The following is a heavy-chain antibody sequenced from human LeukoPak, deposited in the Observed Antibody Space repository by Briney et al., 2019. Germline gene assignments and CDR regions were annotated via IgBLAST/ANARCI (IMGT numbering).Heavy chain of an antibody. CDR2: IYYSGST. CDR3: ARVYGGNSNWFDP. Sequence: SETLSLTCTVSGGSISSRKYYWGWIRQPPGKGLEWIGSIYYSGSTYYNPSLKSRVTISVDTSKNQFSLKLSSVTAADTAVYYCARVYGGNSNWFDPWGQGTLVTVSS. D-gene: IGHD4-23*01. V-gene: IGHV4-39*07. CDR1: GGSISSRKYY. J-gene: IGHJ5*02.